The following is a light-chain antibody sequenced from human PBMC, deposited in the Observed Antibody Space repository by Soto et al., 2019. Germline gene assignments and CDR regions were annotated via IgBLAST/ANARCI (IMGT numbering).Light chain of an antibody. V-gene: IGKV3-11*01. CDR3: QQRSSWPRT. CDR1: ESVSSY. J-gene: IGKJ1*01. CDR2: GVS. Sequence: VMTQSPATLSVAPCEIATLSCSASESVSSYLAWYQQKPGQAPRLLIYGVSTRANGVPARFSGSGSGTDFTLTISSLEPEDFALYYCQQRSSWPRTFGQGTKVDIK.